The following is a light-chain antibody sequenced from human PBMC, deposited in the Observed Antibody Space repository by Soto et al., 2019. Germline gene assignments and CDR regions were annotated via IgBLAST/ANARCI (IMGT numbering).Light chain of an antibody. V-gene: IGKV3-20*01. Sequence: TQSPVTLSVSPGERATLSCRASQSVGSNLAWYQQKPGQAPRLLIYGASSRATGIPDRFSGSGSGTDFTITISRLEPEDFAVYYCQQYGSSPRTFGQGTKVDIK. CDR1: QSVGSN. J-gene: IGKJ1*01. CDR3: QQYGSSPRT. CDR2: GAS.